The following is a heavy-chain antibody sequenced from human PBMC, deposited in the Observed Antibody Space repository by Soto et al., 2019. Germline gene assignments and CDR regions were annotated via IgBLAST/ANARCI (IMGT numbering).Heavy chain of an antibody. Sequence: PSETLSLTCTFSGGSISSYYWSWIRQPPGKGLEWIGYIYYSGSTNYNPSLKSRVTISVDTSKNQFSLKLSSLTAADTAVYYCERPQYYGSGSDSDGDYYYGMDGWGQGTKVTFPS. J-gene: IGHJ6*02. CDR3: ERPQYYGSGSDSDGDYYYGMDG. CDR2: IYYSGST. D-gene: IGHD3-10*01. CDR1: GGSISSYY. V-gene: IGHV4-59*01.